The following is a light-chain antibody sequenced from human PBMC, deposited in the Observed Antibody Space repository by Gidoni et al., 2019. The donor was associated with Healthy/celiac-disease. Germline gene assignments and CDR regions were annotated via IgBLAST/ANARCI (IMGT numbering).Light chain of an antibody. CDR1: QSVLYSSNNKNY. V-gene: IGKV4-1*01. Sequence: DIVITQSPASLALSLGERATINCKSSQSVLYSSNNKNYLAWYQQKPGQPPKLLIYWASTRESGVPDRFSGSGSGTDFTLTISSLQAEDVAVYYCQQYYSTPCSFGQGTKLEIK. CDR2: WAS. J-gene: IGKJ2*04. CDR3: QQYYSTPCS.